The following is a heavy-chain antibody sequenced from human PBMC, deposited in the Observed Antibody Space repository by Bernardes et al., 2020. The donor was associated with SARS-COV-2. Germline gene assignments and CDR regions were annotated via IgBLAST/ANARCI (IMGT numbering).Heavy chain of an antibody. CDR1: GFSLSTSGVG. D-gene: IGHD1-1*01. Sequence: TLVKPTQTLTLTCTFSGFSLSTSGVGVGWIRQPPGKALEWLALIYWDDDKRYSPSLKSRLTITKDTSKNQVVLTMTNMDPVDPATYYFPHRRDWNDALDCFDPLGQGTLVTVSS. V-gene: IGHV2-5*02. CDR2: IYWDDDK. CDR3: PHRRDWNDALDCFDP. J-gene: IGHJ5*02.